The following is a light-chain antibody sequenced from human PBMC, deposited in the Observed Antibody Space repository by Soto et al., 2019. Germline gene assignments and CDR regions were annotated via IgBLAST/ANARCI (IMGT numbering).Light chain of an antibody. Sequence: QAVVTQPPSASGTPGQRVTISCSGSSSNIGSNYVYWYQQLPGTAPKLLIYRNNQRPSGVPDRFSGSKSGTSASLAISGLRSEDVADYYCAAWDDSLSGSYVFGTGTKVTVL. CDR3: AAWDDSLSGSYV. CDR2: RNN. CDR1: SSNIGSNY. J-gene: IGLJ1*01. V-gene: IGLV1-47*01.